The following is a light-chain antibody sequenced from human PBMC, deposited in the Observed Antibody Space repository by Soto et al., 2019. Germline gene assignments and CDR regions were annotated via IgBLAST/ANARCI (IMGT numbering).Light chain of an antibody. CDR2: GAS. CDR3: QQYGNSPQT. J-gene: IGKJ1*01. CDR1: QSLSNNSY. Sequence: EIVLTQSPGTLSLSLGERATLSCRAGQSLSNNSYLAWYQQKPGQAPRLLIYGASSRATGIPNRFSGSGSGTDFTLTISRLEPEDFAVYYCQQYGNSPQTFGQGTKVDIK. V-gene: IGKV3-20*01.